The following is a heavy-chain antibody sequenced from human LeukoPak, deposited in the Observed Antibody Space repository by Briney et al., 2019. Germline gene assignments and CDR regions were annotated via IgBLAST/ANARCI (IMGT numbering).Heavy chain of an antibody. D-gene: IGHD3-10*01. CDR1: GGSLSGYY. CDR3: ARGLGHLAPGGY. CDR2: INHSGST. Sequence: SETLSLTCGVYGGSLSGYYWSWIRQAPGKGLEWIGEINHSGSTNYNPSLKSRVTILVDTSKNQFSLKLSSVTAADTAVYYCARGLGHLAPGGYWGQGTLVTVFS. V-gene: IGHV4-34*01. J-gene: IGHJ4*02.